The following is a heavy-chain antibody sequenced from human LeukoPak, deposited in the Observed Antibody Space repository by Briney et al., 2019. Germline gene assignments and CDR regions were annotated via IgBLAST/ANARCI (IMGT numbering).Heavy chain of an antibody. J-gene: IGHJ4*02. V-gene: IGHV3-23*01. CDR3: AKDPPSLYYYDSSGYYPPEADY. CDR2: VDGGGGGT. Sequence: GGSLRLSCAASGFTLSSYAMTWVRQAPGRGLEWVSSVDGGGGGTYYADSVKGRFTISRDNSKDTLYLQMNGLRAEDTAVYFCAKDPPSLYYYDSSGYYPPEADYWGQGTLVTVSS. D-gene: IGHD3-22*01. CDR1: GFTLSSYA.